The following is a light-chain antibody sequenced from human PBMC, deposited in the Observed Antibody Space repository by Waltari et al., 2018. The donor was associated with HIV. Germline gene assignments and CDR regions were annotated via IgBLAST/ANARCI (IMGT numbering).Light chain of an antibody. CDR1: TCAVTSGHY. Sequence: QAVVTQEPSLTVSPGGTVTLTCASSTCAVTSGHYPSWFQQKPGQAPRTLILATNIRHSWTPARFSGSLLGGKAALTLSGAQPEDEADYYCLLSSTGVRGLFGGGTKLTVL. V-gene: IGLV7-46*01. J-gene: IGLJ2*01. CDR2: ATN. CDR3: LLSSTGVRGL.